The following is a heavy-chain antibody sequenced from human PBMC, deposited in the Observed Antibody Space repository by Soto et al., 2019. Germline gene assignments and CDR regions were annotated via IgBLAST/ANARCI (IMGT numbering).Heavy chain of an antibody. CDR3: ARDGQLELKEQGAFDI. Sequence: VASVKVSCKASGYTFTSYGISWVRQAPGQGLEWIGWISAYNGNTNYAQKLQGRVTMTTDTSTSTAYMELRSLRSDDTAVYYCARDGQLELKEQGAFDIWGQGTMVTVSS. V-gene: IGHV1-18*01. CDR2: ISAYNGNT. D-gene: IGHD1-7*01. J-gene: IGHJ3*02. CDR1: GYTFTSYG.